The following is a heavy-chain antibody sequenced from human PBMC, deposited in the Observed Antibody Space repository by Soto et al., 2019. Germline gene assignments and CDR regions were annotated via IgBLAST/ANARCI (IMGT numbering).Heavy chain of an antibody. V-gene: IGHV3-33*01. Sequence: QVQLVESGGGVVQPGGSLRLSCAVSRSAFRTHGMHWVRQAPGKGLEWVAVIWGDESKKYYADSVKGRFTISKDNSKNPLFLQMNTLRAEDTAIYYCARGAGGAVAAGDFDYWGQGTLVTVSS. J-gene: IGHJ4*02. CDR3: ARGAGGAVAAGDFDY. CDR1: RSAFRTHG. CDR2: IWGDESKK. D-gene: IGHD2-15*01.